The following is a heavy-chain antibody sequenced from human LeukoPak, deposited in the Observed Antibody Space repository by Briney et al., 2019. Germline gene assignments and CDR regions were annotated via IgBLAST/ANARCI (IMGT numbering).Heavy chain of an antibody. D-gene: IGHD5-18*01. J-gene: IGHJ4*02. CDR2: IKEDGSEI. Sequence: GGSLRLSCAASGFTFSSHWMSWVRQAPGKGLELVANIKEDGSEIYYVDSVKGRFTISRDNAKNSLYLQMNSLRAEDTAVYYCTRRGYGYWGQGTLVTVSS. V-gene: IGHV3-7*01. CDR1: GFTFSSHW. CDR3: TRRGYGY.